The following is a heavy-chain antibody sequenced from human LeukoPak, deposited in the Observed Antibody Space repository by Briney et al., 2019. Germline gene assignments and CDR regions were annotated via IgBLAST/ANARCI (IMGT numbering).Heavy chain of an antibody. D-gene: IGHD3-9*01. V-gene: IGHV4-39*07. CDR3: ARVSLGPRWLLNYFDY. CDR1: GGSISSSSYY. CDR2: IYYSGST. Sequence: PSETLSLTCTVSGGSISSSSYYWGWIRQPPGKGLEWIGSIYYSGSTYYNPSLKSRVTISVDTSKNQFSLKLSSVTAADTAVYYCARVSLGPRWLLNYFDYWGQGTLVTVSS. J-gene: IGHJ4*02.